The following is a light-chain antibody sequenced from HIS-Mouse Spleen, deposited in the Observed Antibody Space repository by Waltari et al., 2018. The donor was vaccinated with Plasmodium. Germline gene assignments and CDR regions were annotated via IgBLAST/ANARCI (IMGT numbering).Light chain of an antibody. J-gene: IGKJ2*01. Sequence: ETVLTQSPGTLSLSPGERATPSCRASQSVSRSYLALYQQKPGQAPRLLIYGASSRATGIPDRFSGSGSGTDFTLTISRLEPEDFAVYYCQQYGSSPYTFGQGTKLEIK. CDR3: QQYGSSPYT. V-gene: IGKV3-20*01. CDR1: QSVSRSY. CDR2: GAS.